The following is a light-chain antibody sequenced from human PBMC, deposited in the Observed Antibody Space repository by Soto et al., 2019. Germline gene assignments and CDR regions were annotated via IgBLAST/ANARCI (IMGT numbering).Light chain of an antibody. CDR2: DAS. J-gene: IGKJ5*01. Sequence: EIVLTQSPATLSLSPWEIATLSCRASQSVSSYLAWYQQKPGQAPRLLIYDASNRATGIPARFSGSGSGTDFTHTISGLEPEDFAVYYCQQRSNWPITFGQGTRLEIK. V-gene: IGKV3-11*01. CDR1: QSVSSY. CDR3: QQRSNWPIT.